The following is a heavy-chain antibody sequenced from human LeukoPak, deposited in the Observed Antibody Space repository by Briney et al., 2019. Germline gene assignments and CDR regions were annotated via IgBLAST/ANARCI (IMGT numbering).Heavy chain of an antibody. CDR3: ARAHRSLWLLNDAFDI. V-gene: IGHV1-69*01. CDR1: GGTFSSYA. J-gene: IGHJ3*02. CDR2: IIPIFGTA. D-gene: IGHD5-18*01. Sequence: SVKVSCKASGGTFSSYAISWVRQAPGQGLEWMGGIIPIFGTANYAQKFQGRVTITADESTSTAYMELSSLRSEDTAVYYCARAHRSLWLLNDAFDIWGQGTMFTVSS.